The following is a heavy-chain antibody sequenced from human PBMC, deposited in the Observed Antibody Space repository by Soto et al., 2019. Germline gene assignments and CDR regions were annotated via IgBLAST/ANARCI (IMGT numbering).Heavy chain of an antibody. CDR3: ARIVVSMVRGVIKNWYFDL. Sequence: QVQLVQSGAEVKQPGASVKVSCKASGYTFTSYGISWVRQAPGQGLEWMGWISAYNGNTNYAQKLQGRVTMTTDTSTSTAYMELRSLRSDDTAVYYCARIVVSMVRGVIKNWYFDLWGRGTLVTVSS. V-gene: IGHV1-18*01. CDR2: ISAYNGNT. D-gene: IGHD3-10*01. CDR1: GYTFTSYG. J-gene: IGHJ2*01.